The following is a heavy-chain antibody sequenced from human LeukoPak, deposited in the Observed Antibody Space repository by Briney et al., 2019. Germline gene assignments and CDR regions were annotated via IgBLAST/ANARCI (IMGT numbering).Heavy chain of an antibody. Sequence: SETLSLTCTVSGGSISSSSYYWGWIRQPPGKGLEWIGSIYYSGSTYYNPSLKSRVTISVDTSKNQFSLKLSSVTAADTAVYYCARDLVGYCSSTSCPYYYYYYMDVWGKGTTVTISS. CDR2: IYYSGST. CDR1: GGSISSSSYY. CDR3: ARDLVGYCSSTSCPYYYYYYMDV. V-gene: IGHV4-39*07. D-gene: IGHD2-2*01. J-gene: IGHJ6*03.